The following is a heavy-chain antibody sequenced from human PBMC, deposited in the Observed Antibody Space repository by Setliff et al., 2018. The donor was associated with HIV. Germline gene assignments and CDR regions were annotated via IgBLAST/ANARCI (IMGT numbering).Heavy chain of an antibody. V-gene: IGHV1-18*01. D-gene: IGHD3-10*01. CDR1: GYTFTTYG. CDR3: VADPSISMVRGLILGSTFDI. J-gene: IGHJ3*02. CDR2: ISTYSDET. Sequence: ASVKVSCKPSGYTFTTYGLSWVRQAPGQGLEWMGWISTYSDETSYSQNLQGRLTMTTDTSTGTAYMELSSLRSEDTAVYYCVADPSISMVRGLILGSTFDIWGQGTMVTVSS.